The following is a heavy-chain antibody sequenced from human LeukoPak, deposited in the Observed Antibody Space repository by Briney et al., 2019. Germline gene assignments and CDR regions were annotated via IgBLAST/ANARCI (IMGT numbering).Heavy chain of an antibody. Sequence: SETLSLTCTVSGGSISSYYWSWIRQPPGKGLEWIGYIYYSGSTNYNPSLKSRVTISVDTSKNQFSLKLSSVTAADTAVYYCARNQGHEPAELGYWGQGTLVTVSS. V-gene: IGHV4-59*01. CDR2: IYYSGST. CDR1: GGSISSYY. J-gene: IGHJ4*02. D-gene: IGHD1-14*01. CDR3: ARNQGHEPAELGY.